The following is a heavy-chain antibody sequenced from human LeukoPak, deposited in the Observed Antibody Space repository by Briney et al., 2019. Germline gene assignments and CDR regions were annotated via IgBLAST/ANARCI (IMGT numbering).Heavy chain of an antibody. D-gene: IGHD5-24*01. Sequence: GGSLRLSCAASGFTFSSYSMNWVRQAPGKGLEWVSYISVGSSTTYYADSVKGRFTISRDNAKNSLYLQMNSLRAEDTAVYYCARAIRATGIDPWGQGTLVTVSS. CDR1: GFTFSSYS. V-gene: IGHV3-48*01. CDR2: ISVGSSTT. J-gene: IGHJ5*02. CDR3: ARAIRATGIDP.